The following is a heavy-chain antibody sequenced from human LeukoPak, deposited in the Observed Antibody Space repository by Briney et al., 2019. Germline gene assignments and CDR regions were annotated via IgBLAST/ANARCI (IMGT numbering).Heavy chain of an antibody. CDR3: AKTGYGGNPFDS. V-gene: IGHV4-39*01. D-gene: IGHD4-23*01. J-gene: IGHJ4*02. CDR2: VYYSGET. CDR1: GASISSSSYS. Sequence: SETLSLTCTVSGASISSSSYSWGWIRQPPGKGLEWIGGVYYSGETHYNPSLKSRVTISVDVSKNQFSLKLSSVTAADTAIYYCAKTGYGGNPFDSWGQGTQVTVSS.